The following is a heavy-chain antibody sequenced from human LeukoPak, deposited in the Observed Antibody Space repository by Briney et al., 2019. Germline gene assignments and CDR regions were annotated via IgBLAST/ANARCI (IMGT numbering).Heavy chain of an antibody. CDR1: GGSISSSSYY. D-gene: IGHD6-13*01. Sequence: PSETLSLTCTVSGGSISSSSYYWGWIRQPPGKGLEWIGSIYYSGSTYYNPSLKSRVTISVDTSKNQFSLKLSSVTAADTAVYYCARLIAADPQLDCWGQGTLVTVSS. V-gene: IGHV4-39*07. J-gene: IGHJ4*02. CDR2: IYYSGST. CDR3: ARLIAADPQLDC.